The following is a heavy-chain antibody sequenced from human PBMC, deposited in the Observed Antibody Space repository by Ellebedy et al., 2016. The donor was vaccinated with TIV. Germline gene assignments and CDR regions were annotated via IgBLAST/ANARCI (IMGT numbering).Heavy chain of an antibody. Sequence: GGSLRLXCAASGFTFTNFAMSWVRQIPGKGLEWVSTITGSANFTYYADSVKGRFTISRDNSKGTVHLQMNILRPEDTATYFCAKGSPRAVLFDHWGQGALVTVSS. V-gene: IGHV3-23*01. CDR3: AKGSPRAVLFDH. D-gene: IGHD3-10*01. CDR2: ITGSANFT. J-gene: IGHJ4*02. CDR1: GFTFTNFA.